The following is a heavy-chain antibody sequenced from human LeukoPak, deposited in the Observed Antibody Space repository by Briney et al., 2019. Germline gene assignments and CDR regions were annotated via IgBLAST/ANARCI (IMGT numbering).Heavy chain of an antibody. CDR2: ISGSGDST. J-gene: IGHJ4*02. CDR1: GFTFSSSA. CDR3: AKLESSANSGWYGGYYFDY. D-gene: IGHD6-19*01. V-gene: IGHV3-23*01. Sequence: GGSLRLSCAASGFTFSSSAMSWVRQAPGKGLEWVSGISGSGDSTYFADSVKGRFTISRDNSKNTLYLQVNSLRAEDAAVYYCAKLESSANSGWYGGYYFDYWGQGTLVTVSS.